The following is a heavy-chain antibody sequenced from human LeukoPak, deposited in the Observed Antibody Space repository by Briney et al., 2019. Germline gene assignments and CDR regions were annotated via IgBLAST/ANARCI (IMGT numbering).Heavy chain of an antibody. D-gene: IGHD1-1*01. CDR1: GFDFGDFA. J-gene: IGHJ4*02. Sequence: GGSLRLSCAASGFDFGDFAMNWVRQAPGQGLEWVGFIKTKVYGRTTEYAASVKGRFTISRDDSRAIAYLQMNDLKTEDTAVYYCTRDHRDDWNPGYYFDYWGQGTLVTVSS. CDR3: TRDHRDDWNPGYYFDY. CDR2: IKTKVYGRTT. V-gene: IGHV3-49*04.